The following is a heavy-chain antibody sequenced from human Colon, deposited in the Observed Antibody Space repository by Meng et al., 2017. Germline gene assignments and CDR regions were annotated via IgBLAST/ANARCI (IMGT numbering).Heavy chain of an antibody. Sequence: EVQLVESGGGLVQPGGSLRLSCVASGFTFNSYYMHWVRQAPGKGLEWVSYIDSDSTTYYADSVKGRFTISRDNAKKSLYLQMSSLRVEDTAVYYCASGKSGFDYWGQGALVTVSS. CDR3: ASGKSGFDY. CDR1: GFTFNSYY. D-gene: IGHD2-8*02. CDR2: IDSDSTT. V-gene: IGHV3-69-1*01. J-gene: IGHJ4*02.